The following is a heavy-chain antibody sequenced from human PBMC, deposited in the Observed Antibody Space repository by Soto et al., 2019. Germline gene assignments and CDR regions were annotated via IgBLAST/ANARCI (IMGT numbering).Heavy chain of an antibody. CDR3: AKLSVGATRYNWFDP. CDR2: ISGSGGST. J-gene: IGHJ5*02. CDR1: GFTFSSYA. V-gene: IGHV3-23*01. D-gene: IGHD1-26*01. Sequence: PGGSLRLSCAASGFTFSSYAMSWVRQAPGKGLEWVSAISGSGGSTYYADSVKGRFTISRDNSKNTLYLQMNSLRAEDTAVYYCAKLSVGATRYNWFDPWGQGTLVTVSS.